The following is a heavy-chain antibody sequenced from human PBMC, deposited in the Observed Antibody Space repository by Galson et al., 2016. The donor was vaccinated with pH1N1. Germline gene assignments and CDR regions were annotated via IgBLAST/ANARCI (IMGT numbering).Heavy chain of an antibody. V-gene: IGHV3-11*03. CDR2: INYSRRDT. CDR1: GFSFSGRS. J-gene: IGHJ4*02. D-gene: IGHD4-17*01. Sequence: SLRLSCAASGFSFSGRSMSWIRQAPGKGLEWIAYINYSRRDTYYGDSVRGRFTISRDNAKNSMYLQMNSLRAEDTAVYYCTRCDYGDYVGIDYWGQGTVVTVSS. CDR3: TRCDYGDYVGIDY.